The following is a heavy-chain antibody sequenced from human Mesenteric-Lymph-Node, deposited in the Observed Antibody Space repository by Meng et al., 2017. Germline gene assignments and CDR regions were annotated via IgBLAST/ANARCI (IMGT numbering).Heavy chain of an antibody. CDR3: ARGIAAAGIIGSNWFDP. J-gene: IGHJ5*02. V-gene: IGHV4-34*01. CDR1: GGSFSGYY. D-gene: IGHD6-13*01. CDR2: INHSGST. Sequence: QVQLQQGGAGLVKPSETLSLTCAVYGGSFSGYYWSWIRQPPGKGLEWIGEINHSGSTNYNPALKSRVTISVDTSKNQFSLKLSSVTAADTAVYYCARGIAAAGIIGSNWFDPWGQGTLVTVSS.